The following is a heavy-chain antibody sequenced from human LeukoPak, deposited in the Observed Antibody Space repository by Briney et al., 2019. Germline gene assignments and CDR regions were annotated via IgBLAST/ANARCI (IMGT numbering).Heavy chain of an antibody. Sequence: GGSLRLSCAASGFTFSSDSMHRVRQAPGKGLEWVAVISYDGSNKYYADSVKGRFTISRDNSKNTLYLQMNSLRAEDTAVYYCARGPGYSYGYSYFDYWGQGTLVTVSS. CDR3: ARGPGYSYGYSYFDY. V-gene: IGHV3-30*19. J-gene: IGHJ4*02. D-gene: IGHD5-18*01. CDR1: GFTFSSDS. CDR2: ISYDGSNK.